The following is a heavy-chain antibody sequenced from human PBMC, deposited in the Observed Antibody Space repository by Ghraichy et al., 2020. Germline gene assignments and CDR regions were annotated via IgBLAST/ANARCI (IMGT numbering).Heavy chain of an antibody. J-gene: IGHJ5*02. D-gene: IGHD6-6*01. CDR2: IYTSGST. Sequence: SETLSLTCTVSGGSISSYYWSWIRQPPGKGLEWIGYIYTSGSTNYNPSLKSRVTISVDTSKNQFSLKLSSVTAADTAVYYCARTTYSSSSLFDPWGQGTLVTVSS. V-gene: IGHV4-4*09. CDR1: GGSISSYY. CDR3: ARTTYSSSSLFDP.